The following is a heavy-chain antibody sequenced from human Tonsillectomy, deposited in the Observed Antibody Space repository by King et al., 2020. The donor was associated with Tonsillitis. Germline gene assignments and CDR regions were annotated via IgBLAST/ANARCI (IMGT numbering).Heavy chain of an antibody. Sequence: VQLVESGGGVVQPGRSLRLSCAASEFTFSSYGMHWVRQAPGKGLEWVAVISYDGSNKNYADPVKGRFTISRDNSKNTLYLQMNSLRAADTALYYCARGDYKGGKYWFAPWGQGTLVTVPS. J-gene: IGHJ5*02. V-gene: IGHV3-30*03. D-gene: IGHD3-16*01. CDR1: EFTFSSYG. CDR3: ARGDYKGGKYWFAP. CDR2: ISYDGSNK.